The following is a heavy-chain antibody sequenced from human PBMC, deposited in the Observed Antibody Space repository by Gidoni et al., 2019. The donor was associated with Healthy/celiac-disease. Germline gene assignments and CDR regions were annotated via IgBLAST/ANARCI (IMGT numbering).Heavy chain of an antibody. CDR3: ARDGYGYYYYYGMDV. V-gene: IGHV4-39*07. CDR2: IYYSGST. Sequence: QLQLQESGPGLVKPSETLSLTCNVSVGSRSSSSYYWGWIRQPPGKGLEWIVSIYYSGSTYYNPSLKSRVTISVDTSKNQFSLKLSSVTAADTAVYYCARDGYGYYYYYGMDVWGQGTTVTVSS. D-gene: IGHD5-18*01. CDR1: VGSRSSSSYY. J-gene: IGHJ6*02.